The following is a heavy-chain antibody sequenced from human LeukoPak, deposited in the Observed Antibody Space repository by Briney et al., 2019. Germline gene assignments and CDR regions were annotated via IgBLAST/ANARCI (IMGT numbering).Heavy chain of an antibody. CDR1: GFTFSSYS. J-gene: IGHJ6*02. CDR2: ISSSSSYI. Sequence: PGGSLRLSCAASGFTFSSYSMKWVRQAPGKGLEGVSSISSSSSYIYYADSVKGRFTISRDNAKNSLYLQMNSLRAEDTAVYYCARLYDSSGYDTNFDYYYGMDVWGQGTTVTVSS. D-gene: IGHD3-22*01. V-gene: IGHV3-21*01. CDR3: ARLYDSSGYDTNFDYYYGMDV.